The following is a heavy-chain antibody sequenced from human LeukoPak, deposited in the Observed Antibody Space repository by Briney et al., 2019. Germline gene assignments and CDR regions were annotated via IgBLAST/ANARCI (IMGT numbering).Heavy chain of an antibody. D-gene: IGHD6-6*01. CDR2: ISSSTAYI. V-gene: IGHV3-21*01. J-gene: IGHJ4*02. CDR3: AREGGRGRSSSDYFDS. Sequence: PGGSLRLPCAATGFTFRSYTMNWVRQPPGKGLKWVSSISSSTAYIYYADSLRGRFTISRDNAGNSLFLQMDSLSAEDTAVYYCAREGGRGRSSSDYFDSWGQGTLVTVSS. CDR1: GFTFRSYT.